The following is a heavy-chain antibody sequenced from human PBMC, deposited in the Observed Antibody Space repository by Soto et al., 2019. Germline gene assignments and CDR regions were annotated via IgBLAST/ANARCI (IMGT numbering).Heavy chain of an antibody. CDR2: ITWNAGSI. J-gene: IGHJ6*03. V-gene: IGHV3-9*01. D-gene: IGHD6-6*01. Sequence: VQLVESGGGLVQPGRSLRLSCAASGFIFEDYAMHWVRQAPGKGLVWVSGITWNAGSIDYADSVKGRFTISRDNAKNSLYLQMNSLRAEDSAFYYCAKSNLPLGYSYDYMDVWGKGTTVTVSS. CDR1: GFIFEDYA. CDR3: AKSNLPLGYSYDYMDV.